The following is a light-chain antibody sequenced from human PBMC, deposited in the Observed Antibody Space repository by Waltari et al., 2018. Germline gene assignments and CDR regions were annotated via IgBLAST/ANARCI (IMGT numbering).Light chain of an antibody. CDR3: QQSYSTPST. CDR1: QSISSY. CDR2: AAV. V-gene: IGKV1-39*01. J-gene: IGKJ4*01. Sequence: DIQMTQSPSSLSASVGDRVTITCRASQSISSYLNWYQQKPGKAPKLLIYAAVSLQSGVPSRFSGSGSGTDITLTISCLQPEDFATYYCQQSYSTPSTFGGGTRVEIK.